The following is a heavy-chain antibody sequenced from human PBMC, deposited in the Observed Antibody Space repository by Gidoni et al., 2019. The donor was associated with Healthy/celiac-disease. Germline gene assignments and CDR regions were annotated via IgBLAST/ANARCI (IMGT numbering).Heavy chain of an antibody. J-gene: IGHJ3*02. Sequence: QLQLQESGPGLVKPSETLSLTCTVSGGSISSSSYYWGWIRQPPGKGLEWIGSIYYSGSTYYNPSLKSRVTISVDTSKNQFSLKLSSVTAADTAVYYCVTNLNYDFSPGRVAFDIWGQGTMVTVSS. CDR1: GGSISSSSYY. CDR2: IYYSGST. D-gene: IGHD3-3*01. V-gene: IGHV4-39*01. CDR3: VTNLNYDFSPGRVAFDI.